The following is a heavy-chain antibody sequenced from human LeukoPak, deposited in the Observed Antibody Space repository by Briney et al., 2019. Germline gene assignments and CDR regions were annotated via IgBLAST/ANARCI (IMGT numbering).Heavy chain of an antibody. CDR3: AKANYGGSYYFDS. J-gene: IGHJ4*02. Sequence: GGSLRLSCAASGFTLSRSAMNWVRQAPGKGLEWVSSFSASGGTTYYADSVKGRFTISRDNSKNTLSVQMNSLRAEDTAVYYCAKANYGGSYYFDSWGQGTLVTVSS. CDR1: GFTLSRSA. CDR2: FSASGGTT. D-gene: IGHD1-26*01. V-gene: IGHV3-23*01.